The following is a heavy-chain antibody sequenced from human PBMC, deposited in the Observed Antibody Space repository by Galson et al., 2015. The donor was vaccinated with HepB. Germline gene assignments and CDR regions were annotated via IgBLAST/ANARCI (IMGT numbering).Heavy chain of an antibody. CDR2: ISSSSSYI. CDR1: GFTFSSYS. CDR3: ARDRNGHYYDSSGYYGDAFDI. V-gene: IGHV3-21*01. D-gene: IGHD3-22*01. Sequence: SLRLSCAASGFTFSSYSMNWVRQAPGKGLEWVSSISSSSSYIYYADSVKGRFTISRDNARNSLYLQMSSLRAEDTAVYYCARDRNGHYYDSSGYYGDAFDIWGQGTMVTVSS. J-gene: IGHJ3*02.